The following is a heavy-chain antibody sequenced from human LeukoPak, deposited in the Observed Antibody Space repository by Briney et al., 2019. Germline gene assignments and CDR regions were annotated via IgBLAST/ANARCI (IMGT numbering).Heavy chain of an antibody. J-gene: IGHJ3*02. D-gene: IGHD4-17*01. CDR3: ARVGDDDAFDI. V-gene: IGHV3-64*01. CDR2: ISSDGGST. Sequence: GGSLRLSCAASGFTFSLYAMHWVRQAPGKGLKYVSAISSDGGSTYYAHSVKGRFTISRDNSKNTLYLQMGILRAEDMAVYYCARVGDDDAFDIWGQGTMVTVSS. CDR1: GFTFSLYA.